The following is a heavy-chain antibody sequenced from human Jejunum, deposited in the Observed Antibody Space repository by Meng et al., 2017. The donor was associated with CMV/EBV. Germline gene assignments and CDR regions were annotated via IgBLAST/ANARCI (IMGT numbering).Heavy chain of an antibody. V-gene: IGHV3-9*01. Sequence: FTFDDYAMHWVRQAPGKGLEWVSGISWNSGRIGYADSVKGRFTISRDNAKNSLYLQMNSLRAEDTAFYYCAKDKGRNYYYGMDVWGQGTTVTVSS. CDR1: FTFDDYA. J-gene: IGHJ6*02. CDR3: AKDKGRNYYYGMDV. CDR2: ISWNSGRI.